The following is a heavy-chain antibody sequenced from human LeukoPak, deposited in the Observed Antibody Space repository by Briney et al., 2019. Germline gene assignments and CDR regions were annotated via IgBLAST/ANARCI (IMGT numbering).Heavy chain of an antibody. CDR2: IYTTGST. Sequence: SQTLSLTCTVSGGSISSDSYYWSWIRQPAGKGLEWIGRIYTTGSTNYNPPLKSRVTISIDTSKNQFSLKLSSVTAADTAVYYCARGPYCSTIHRSGCYMDVWGKGTMVTVSS. CDR1: GGSISSDSYY. CDR3: ARGPYCSTIHRSGCYMDV. V-gene: IGHV4-61*02. D-gene: IGHD2-2*01. J-gene: IGHJ6*03.